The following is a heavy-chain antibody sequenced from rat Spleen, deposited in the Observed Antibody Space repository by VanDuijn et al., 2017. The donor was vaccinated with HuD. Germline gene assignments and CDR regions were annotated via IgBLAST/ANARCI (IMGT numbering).Heavy chain of an antibody. D-gene: IGHD4-3*01. CDR1: GFTFSSFA. CDR3: AVAGYGY. J-gene: IGHJ2*01. CDR2: ITSGGGNT. V-gene: IGHV5S13*01. Sequence: EVQLVESGGGLVQPGRSLKLSCAASGFTFSSFAMAWVRQAPKKGLEWVATITSGGGNTYYRDSVKGRFTISRDNAKNTLYLQMDSLRSEDTATYYCAVAGYGYWGQGVMVTVSS.